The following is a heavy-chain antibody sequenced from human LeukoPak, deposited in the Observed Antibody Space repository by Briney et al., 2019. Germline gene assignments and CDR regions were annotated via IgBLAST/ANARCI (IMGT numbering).Heavy chain of an antibody. CDR3: ARGGRIVVVPAAILDWFDP. CDR2: IIPIFGTA. CDR1: GVTFSSYA. V-gene: IGHV1-69*05. Sequence: GASVKVSCKASGVTFSSYAISWVRQAPGQGLEWMGGIIPIFGTANYAQKFQGRVTITMEEATSTAYMDLSSLRSEDTAVYYCARGGRIVVVPAAILDWFDPWGQGTLVTVSS. D-gene: IGHD2-2*02. J-gene: IGHJ5*02.